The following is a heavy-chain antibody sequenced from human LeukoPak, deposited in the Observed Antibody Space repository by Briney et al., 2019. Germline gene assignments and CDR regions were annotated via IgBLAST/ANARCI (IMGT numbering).Heavy chain of an antibody. D-gene: IGHD2-21*02. CDR3: AKGKSYCGGDCYNY. CDR1: GFTFSSYA. CDR2: ISGSGDTT. Sequence: GASLRLSCAASGFTFSSYAMTWVRQAQGKGLEWVGTISGSGDTTYCADSVKGRFTISRDNSKNTLYLQMNSLRAEDTAVYYCAKGKSYCGGDCYNYWSQGTLVTVSS. J-gene: IGHJ4*02. V-gene: IGHV3-23*01.